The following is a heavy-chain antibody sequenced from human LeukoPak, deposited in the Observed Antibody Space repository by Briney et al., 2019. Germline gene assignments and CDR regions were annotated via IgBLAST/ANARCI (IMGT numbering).Heavy chain of an antibody. J-gene: IGHJ4*02. CDR2: INHSGYT. V-gene: IGHV4-34*01. Sequence: SETLSLTCAVSGVSFDDYYWSWVRQTPGKGLEWIGEINHSGYTNDSPSLKSRVTLSIDTSRKQLSLNLRSVTVADTGIYYCTRMTAGHDYWGQGTLVTVSS. CDR1: GVSFDDYY. D-gene: IGHD2-21*02. CDR3: TRMTAGHDY.